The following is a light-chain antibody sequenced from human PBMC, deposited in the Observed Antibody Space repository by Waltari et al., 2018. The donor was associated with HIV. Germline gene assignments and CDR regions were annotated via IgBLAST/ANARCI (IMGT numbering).Light chain of an antibody. CDR2: RNN. CDR3: AAWDDRLSGRL. CDR1: SSTVRTHF. Sequence: QSVLAQPRSVSGIPEQRVTITCSESSSTVRTHFVYRYQQVPGVPPKLLIYRNNQRPSGVPDRFSGSKSGTSASLAISGLRTEDEAEYYCAAWDDRLSGRLFGGGTKVTVL. J-gene: IGLJ2*01. V-gene: IGLV1-47*01.